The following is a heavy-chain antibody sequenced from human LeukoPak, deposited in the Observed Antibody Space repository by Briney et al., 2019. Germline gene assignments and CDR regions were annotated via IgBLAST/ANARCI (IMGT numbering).Heavy chain of an antibody. CDR2: IYYSGST. Sequence: PSETLSLTCTVSGGSISSYYWSWIRQPPGKGLEWIGYIYYSGSTNYNPSLKSRVTISVDTSKNQFSLKLSSATAADTAVYYCARSPTYYDFWSGPIRPPYFDYWGQGTLVTVSS. CDR3: ARSPTYYDFWSGPIRPPYFDY. D-gene: IGHD3-3*01. V-gene: IGHV4-59*08. J-gene: IGHJ4*02. CDR1: GGSISSYY.